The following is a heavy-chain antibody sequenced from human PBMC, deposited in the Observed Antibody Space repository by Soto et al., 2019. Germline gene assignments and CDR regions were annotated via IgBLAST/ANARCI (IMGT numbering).Heavy chain of an antibody. Sequence: GGSLRLSCAASGFTFSSYAMHWVRQAPGKGLEYVSAISSNGGSTYYANSVKGRFTISRDNSKNTLYLQMGSLRAEDMAVYYCARDRGEYYDFWSGPYYYYMDVWGKGTTVTVSS. CDR1: GFTFSSYA. J-gene: IGHJ6*03. CDR3: ARDRGEYYDFWSGPYYYYMDV. V-gene: IGHV3-64*01. D-gene: IGHD3-3*01. CDR2: ISSNGGST.